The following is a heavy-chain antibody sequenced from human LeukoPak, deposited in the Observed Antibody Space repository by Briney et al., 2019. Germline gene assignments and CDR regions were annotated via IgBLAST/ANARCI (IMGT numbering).Heavy chain of an antibody. V-gene: IGHV4-4*07. J-gene: IGHJ4*02. CDR1: GGSISSYY. Sequence: PSETLSLTCTVSGGSISSYYWSWIRQPAGKGLEWIGRVFSSGSTNYNPSLKSRVTISVDKSKNQFSLILTSVTAADTAVYYCARDQGYSDYYFAYWGQGSLVTVSS. CDR3: ARDQGYSDYYFAY. CDR2: VFSSGST. D-gene: IGHD4-11*01.